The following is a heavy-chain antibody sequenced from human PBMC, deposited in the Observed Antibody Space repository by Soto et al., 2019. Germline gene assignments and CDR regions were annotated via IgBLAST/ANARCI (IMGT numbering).Heavy chain of an antibody. V-gene: IGHV3-23*01. Sequence: EVQLLESGGGLVQPGGSLRLSCAASGFTFSNYAMGWVRQAPGKGLEWVSTLGGGGANTYFADSVRGRFTISRDNSKNTLYLQMNSLRAEDTAIYYCARGGSFDYWGQGTLVTVSS. J-gene: IGHJ4*02. CDR1: GFTFSNYA. D-gene: IGHD3-10*01. CDR2: LGGGGANT. CDR3: ARGGSFDY.